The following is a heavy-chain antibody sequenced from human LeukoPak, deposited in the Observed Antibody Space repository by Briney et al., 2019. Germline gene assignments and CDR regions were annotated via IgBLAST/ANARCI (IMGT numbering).Heavy chain of an antibody. J-gene: IGHJ4*02. V-gene: IGHV3-7*01. CDR3: ARDPWGIAVAGTFDY. D-gene: IGHD6-19*01. CDR2: IKKDGSEK. Sequence: TGGSLRLSCAASGFTFSSYWMSWVRQAPGKGLEWVANIKKDGSEKYYVDSVKGRFTISRDNAKTSLYLQMNSLRAEDTAVYYCARDPWGIAVAGTFDYWGQGTLVTVSS. CDR1: GFTFSSYW.